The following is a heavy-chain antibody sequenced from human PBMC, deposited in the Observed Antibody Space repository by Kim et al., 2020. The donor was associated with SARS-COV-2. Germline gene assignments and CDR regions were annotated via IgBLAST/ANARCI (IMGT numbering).Heavy chain of an antibody. CDR3: ARAYSSSWRYFDY. V-gene: IGHV3-21*01. J-gene: IGHJ4*02. D-gene: IGHD6-13*01. Sequence: YADSVKGRFTISRDNAKNSLYLQMNSLRAEDTAVYYCARAYSSSWRYFDYWGQGTLVTVSS.